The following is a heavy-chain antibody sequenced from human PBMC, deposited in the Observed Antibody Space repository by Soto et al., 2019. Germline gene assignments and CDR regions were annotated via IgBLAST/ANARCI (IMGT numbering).Heavy chain of an antibody. CDR2: IYYSGST. V-gene: IGHV4-39*01. Sequence: LSLTCTVSGGSISSSSYYWGWIRQPPGKGLEWIGSIYYSGSTYYNPSLKSRVTISVDTSKNQFSLKLSSVTAADTAVYYCARQDIVVVPTHMDVWGQGTTVTVSS. CDR1: GGSISSSSYY. D-gene: IGHD2-2*01. CDR3: ARQDIVVVPTHMDV. J-gene: IGHJ6*02.